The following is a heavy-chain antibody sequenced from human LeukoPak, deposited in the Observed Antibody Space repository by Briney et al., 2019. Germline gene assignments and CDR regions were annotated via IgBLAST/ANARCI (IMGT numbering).Heavy chain of an antibody. CDR2: ISGSGGSS. Sequence: TGGSLRLSCAASGFTFSSYAMSWVRQAPGKGLEWVSAISGSGGSSYYADSVKGRFTISRDNSKNTLYLQMNSLRAEDTAVYYCAKEGVSLPTFQHWGQGTLVTVSS. V-gene: IGHV3-23*01. CDR1: GFTFSSYA. D-gene: IGHD3-16*02. CDR3: AKEGVSLPTFQH. J-gene: IGHJ1*01.